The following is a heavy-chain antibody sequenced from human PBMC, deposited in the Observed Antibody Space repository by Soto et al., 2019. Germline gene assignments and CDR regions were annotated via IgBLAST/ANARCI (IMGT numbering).Heavy chain of an antibody. Sequence: QVQLVQSGAELKQPGSSVKVSCKASGGTFSSYAISWVRQAPGQGLEWMGGIIPIFGTANYAQKFQGRVTITADESTSTAYMELISLRSEDTAVYYCARAAYYYDSSGHREGHGFDPWGQGTLVTVSS. J-gene: IGHJ5*02. V-gene: IGHV1-69*01. CDR1: GGTFSSYA. CDR3: ARAAYYYDSSGHREGHGFDP. CDR2: IIPIFGTA. D-gene: IGHD3-22*01.